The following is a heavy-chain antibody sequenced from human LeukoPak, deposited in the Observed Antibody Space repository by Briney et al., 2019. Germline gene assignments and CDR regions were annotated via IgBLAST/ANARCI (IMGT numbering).Heavy chain of an antibody. CDR3: ARDPDFWTGYYYFDY. J-gene: IGHJ4*02. Sequence: SETLSLTCTVSGASIRSTSYYWGWIRQPPGKGLEWIGTISYSGNTYYNPSLKSRVTISVDTSKNQFSLKVNSVTAADTAVYYCARDPDFWTGYYYFDYWGQGSLVTVSS. V-gene: IGHV4-39*07. D-gene: IGHD3/OR15-3a*01. CDR2: ISYSGNT. CDR1: GASIRSTSYY.